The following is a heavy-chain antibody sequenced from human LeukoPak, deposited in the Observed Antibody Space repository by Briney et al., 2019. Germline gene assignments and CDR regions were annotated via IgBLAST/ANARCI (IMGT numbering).Heavy chain of an antibody. J-gene: IGHJ4*02. V-gene: IGHV3-11*01. CDR3: ARDPGSGYEEHFDY. CDR1: GFIFSDYY. CDR2: ISSSGSTM. Sequence: GGSLRLSCAASGFIFSDYYMSWIRQAPGKGLEWVSYISSSGSTMYYTDSVKGRFTISMDNAKDSLYLQMNSLRAEDTAVYYCARDPGSGYEEHFDYWGQGTLVTVSS. D-gene: IGHD5-12*01.